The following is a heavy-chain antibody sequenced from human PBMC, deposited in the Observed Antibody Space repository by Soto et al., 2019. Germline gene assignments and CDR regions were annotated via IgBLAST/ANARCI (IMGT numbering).Heavy chain of an antibody. CDR3: AKPSYSGSYYFDY. CDR2: ISFDGSQQ. V-gene: IGHV3-30*18. CDR1: GFTFSSYW. J-gene: IGHJ4*02. D-gene: IGHD1-26*01. Sequence: GGSLRLSCAASGFTFSSYWMSWVRQAPGKGLEWVAVISFDGSQQYYADSVKGRFTISRDNSKNTLFLQMNSLRAEDTAVYYCAKPSYSGSYYFDYWGQGTLVTVSS.